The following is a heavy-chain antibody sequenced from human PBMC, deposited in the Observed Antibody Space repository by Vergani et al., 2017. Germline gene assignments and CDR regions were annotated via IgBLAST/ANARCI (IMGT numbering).Heavy chain of an antibody. CDR3: ASSIVVVPAATIPGAFDI. Sequence: QVQLVQSGAEVKKPGASVKVSCKASGYTFTSYAMHLVRQAPGQRLEWMGWINAGNGNTKYSQKFQGRVTITRDTSASTAYMELSSLRSEDTAVYYCASSIVVVPAATIPGAFDIWGQGTMVTVSS. CDR1: GYTFTSYA. V-gene: IGHV1-3*01. J-gene: IGHJ3*02. CDR2: INAGNGNT. D-gene: IGHD2-2*01.